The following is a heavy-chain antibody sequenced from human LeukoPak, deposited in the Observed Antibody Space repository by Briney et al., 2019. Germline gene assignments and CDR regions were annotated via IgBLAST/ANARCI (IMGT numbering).Heavy chain of an antibody. V-gene: IGHV1-8*01. J-gene: IGHJ3*02. CDR2: MNPNSGNT. Sequence: ASVKVSCKASGYTFTSYDINWVRQATGQGLEWMGWMNPNSGNTGYAQKFQGRVTMTRNTSISTAYMELSSLRSEDTAVYYCARDQQPNSSRPANAFDIWGQGTMVTVSS. D-gene: IGHD6-13*01. CDR1: GYTFTSYD. CDR3: ARDQQPNSSRPANAFDI.